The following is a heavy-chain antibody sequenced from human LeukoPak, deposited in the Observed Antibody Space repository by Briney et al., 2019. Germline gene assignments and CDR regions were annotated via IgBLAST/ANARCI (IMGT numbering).Heavy chain of an antibody. J-gene: IGHJ5*02. CDR3: ARDFTPYCSSTSCSWFDP. CDR1: GYTFSSYG. CDR2: ISAYNGQT. V-gene: IGHV1-18*01. D-gene: IGHD2-2*01. Sequence: ASVKVSCKASGYTFSSYGISWVRQAPGHGLEWMGWISAYNGQTIYAQKLQGRVTTTTDTSTSTAYMELRSLTSDDTAVYYCARDFTPYCSSTSCSWFDPWGQGTLVTVSS.